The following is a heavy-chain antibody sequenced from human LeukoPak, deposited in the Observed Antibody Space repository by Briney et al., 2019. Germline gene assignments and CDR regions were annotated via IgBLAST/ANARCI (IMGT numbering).Heavy chain of an antibody. CDR3: ARGPIAAAGVVDY. V-gene: IGHV4-59*01. J-gene: IGHJ4*02. D-gene: IGHD6-13*01. CDR2: IYYSGST. CDR1: GGSISSYY. Sequence: SETLSLTCTVSGGSISSYYWSWIRQPPGKGLEWIGYIYYSGSTNYNPSLKSRVTISVDTSKNQFSLKLSSVTAADTAVYYCARGPIAAAGVVDYWGQGTLVTVSS.